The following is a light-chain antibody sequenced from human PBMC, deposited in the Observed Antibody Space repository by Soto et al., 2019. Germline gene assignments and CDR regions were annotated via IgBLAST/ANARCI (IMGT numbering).Light chain of an antibody. CDR2: DVS. Sequence: QSVLTQPASVSGSPGQSITISCTGTSNDVGGYNYVSWYQQHPGKAPKLMIYDVSNRPSGVSNRFSGSKSGNTASLTISGLQAEDEADYYCSSYTSSSTPPYVFGTGTKVTVL. CDR3: SSYTSSSTPPYV. V-gene: IGLV2-14*01. J-gene: IGLJ1*01. CDR1: SNDVGGYNY.